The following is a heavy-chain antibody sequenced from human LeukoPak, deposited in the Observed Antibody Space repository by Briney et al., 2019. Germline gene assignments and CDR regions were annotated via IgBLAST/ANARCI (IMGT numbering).Heavy chain of an antibody. Sequence: ASVKVSCKASGYTFTSYGISWVRQAPGQGLEWMGWISGRKGNTQYAENLQGRVTMTRDTSTTTAYMELRSLGSDDTAVYYCARRGDGYSYGAGFYYYYMDVWGEGTTVTV. CDR3: ARRGDGYSYGAGFYYYYMDV. D-gene: IGHD5-18*01. V-gene: IGHV1-18*01. J-gene: IGHJ6*03. CDR1: GYTFTSYG. CDR2: ISGRKGNT.